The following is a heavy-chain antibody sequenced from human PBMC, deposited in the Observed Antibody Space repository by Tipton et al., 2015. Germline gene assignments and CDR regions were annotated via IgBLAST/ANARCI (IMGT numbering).Heavy chain of an antibody. CDR2: IYYSGST. J-gene: IGHJ2*01. CDR3: ARIRGDYRFWYFDF. V-gene: IGHV4-31*03. CDR1: GGSISSGGYS. Sequence: TLSLTCTVSGGSISSGGYSWSWIRQHPGKGLEWIGYIYYSGSTWYNPSLKSRVSISVDTSKNQFSLKLSSVTAADMAVFYCARIRGDYRFWYFDFWGRGTLVTVSS. D-gene: IGHD4-11*01.